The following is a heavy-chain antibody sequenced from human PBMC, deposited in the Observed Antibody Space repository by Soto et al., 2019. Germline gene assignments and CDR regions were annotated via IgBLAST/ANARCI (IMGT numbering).Heavy chain of an antibody. Sequence: QVHLVESGGGVVQPGRSLRLSCAASGFSFSTYGMHWVRQAPGKGLEWVAFISNDGSNKYYADSVKGRFTISRDNSKNTLYLQMNSLRAEETGVYFCAKRFGNYRAFDYWGQGTLVTVSS. CDR2: ISNDGSNK. V-gene: IGHV3-30*18. CDR3: AKRFGNYRAFDY. J-gene: IGHJ4*02. D-gene: IGHD1-7*01. CDR1: GFSFSTYG.